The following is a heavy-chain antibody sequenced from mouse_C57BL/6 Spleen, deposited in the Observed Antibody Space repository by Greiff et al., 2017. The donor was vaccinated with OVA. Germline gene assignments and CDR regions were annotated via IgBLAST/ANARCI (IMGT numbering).Heavy chain of an antibody. V-gene: IGHV5-17*01. CDR2: ISSGSSTI. Sequence: EVQLVESGGGLVKPGGSLKLSCAASGFTFSDYGMHWVRQAPEQGLEWVAYISSGSSTIYYADTVKGRFTISRDNAKNTLCLHMTRLGAEDTAMYYCARPSNWSYGYFDVWGTGTTVTVSS. CDR1: GFTFSDYG. J-gene: IGHJ1*03. D-gene: IGHD2-5*01. CDR3: ARPSNWSYGYFDV.